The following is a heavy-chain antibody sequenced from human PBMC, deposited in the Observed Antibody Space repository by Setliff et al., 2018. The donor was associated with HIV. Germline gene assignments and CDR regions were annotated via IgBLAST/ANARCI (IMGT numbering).Heavy chain of an antibody. J-gene: IGHJ5*02. CDR3: ARQSAATPDWIAP. V-gene: IGHV4-59*08. D-gene: IGHD2-15*01. Sequence: KTSETLSLTCTVSGGLVTSLYWSWIRQPPGGGLEWIGYIYFTGSYYYNPSLKSRVTMSLDTSKNQFSLKLTSVTAADTAMYYCARQSAATPDWIAPWGQGTLVTVSS. CDR2: IYFTGSY. CDR1: GGLVTSLY.